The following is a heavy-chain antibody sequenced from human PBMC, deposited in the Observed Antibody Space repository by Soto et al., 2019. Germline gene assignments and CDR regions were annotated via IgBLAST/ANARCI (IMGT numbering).Heavy chain of an antibody. CDR1: GYTFTSYG. CDR2: ISAYNGNT. D-gene: IGHD5-18*01. V-gene: IGHV1-18*01. CDR3: ASLGGAMALGEVWFDP. Sequence: QVQLVQSGAEVKKPGASVKVSCKASGYTFTSYGISWVRQAPGQGLEWMGWISAYNGNTNYAQKLQGRVTMTTDTATRTADRELRSLRSDDTAVYYCASLGGAMALGEVWFDPWGQGTLVTVSS. J-gene: IGHJ5*02.